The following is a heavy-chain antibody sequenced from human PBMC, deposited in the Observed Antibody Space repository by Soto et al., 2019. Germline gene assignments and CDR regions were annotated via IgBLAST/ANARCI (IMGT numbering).Heavy chain of an antibody. CDR1: GFTFTSSA. D-gene: IGHD3-10*01. CDR3: AADSRDFDAFDI. J-gene: IGHJ3*02. CDR2: IVVGSGNT. Sequence: ASVKVSCKASGFTFTSSAVQWVRQARGQRLEWIGWIVVGSGNTNYAQKFQERVTITRDMSTSTAYMELSSLRSEDTAVYYCAADSRDFDAFDIWGQGTMVTVSS. V-gene: IGHV1-58*01.